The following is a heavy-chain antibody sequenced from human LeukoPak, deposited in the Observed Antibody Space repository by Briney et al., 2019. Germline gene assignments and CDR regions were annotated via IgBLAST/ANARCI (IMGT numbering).Heavy chain of an antibody. D-gene: IGHD4/OR15-4a*01. CDR2: IYHSGST. CDR3: ARMGAIAGASANPDH. CDR1: GGSMSSYY. V-gene: IGHV4-59*01. Sequence: PSETLSLTCSVSGGSMSSYYWSWIRQSPGKGLEWIGYIYHSGSTDYNSSLKSRVTISEDTSKKQFSLKVSSVTAADTAVYYCARMGAIAGASANPDHWGQGTLVTVSS. J-gene: IGHJ4*02.